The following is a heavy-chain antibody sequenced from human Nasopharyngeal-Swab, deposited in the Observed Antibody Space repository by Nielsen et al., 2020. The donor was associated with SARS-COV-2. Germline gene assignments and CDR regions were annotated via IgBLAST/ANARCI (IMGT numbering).Heavy chain of an antibody. Sequence: WVRQAPGQGLEWMGWINPKSGGTDYAQKFQGWVTMSRDTSISTAYMELSRLRSDDTALYYCARATFKQDDYGDYGSGNNFDLWDQGTLVTVSS. V-gene: IGHV1-2*04. J-gene: IGHJ4*02. D-gene: IGHD4-17*01. CDR2: INPKSGGT. CDR3: ARATFKQDDYGDYGSGNNFDL.